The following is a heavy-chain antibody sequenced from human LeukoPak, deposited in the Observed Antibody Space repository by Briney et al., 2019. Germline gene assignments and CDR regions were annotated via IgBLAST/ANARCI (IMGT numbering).Heavy chain of an antibody. J-gene: IGHJ5*02. CDR1: GYPFTTYE. CDR3: ARGPRNDP. CDR2: VHPYTGYA. D-gene: IGHD1-14*01. Sequence: ASVKLSCKTSGYPFTTYEINWVRQAAGQGREGRGWVHPYTGYADYAQKYQGRVTMTSDTSISTAYMELSSLRSDDTAVYFCARGPRNDPWGQGTLVTASS. V-gene: IGHV1-8*01.